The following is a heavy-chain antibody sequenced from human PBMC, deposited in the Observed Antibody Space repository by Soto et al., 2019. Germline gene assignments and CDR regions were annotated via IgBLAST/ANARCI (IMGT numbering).Heavy chain of an antibody. J-gene: IGHJ5*02. Sequence: QVQLVESGGGVVQPGRSLRLSCAASGFTFRSYHMHWVRQAPGKGLEWVASISYDENNKYYTDSVKGRFTISRDNSKNTLYLQMYSLRDEDTAVYYCARAMDAAMAAKDNWLDPWGQGTLVTVAS. CDR3: ARAMDAAMAAKDNWLDP. CDR2: ISYDENNK. D-gene: IGHD5-18*01. V-gene: IGHV3-30-3*01. CDR1: GFTFRSYH.